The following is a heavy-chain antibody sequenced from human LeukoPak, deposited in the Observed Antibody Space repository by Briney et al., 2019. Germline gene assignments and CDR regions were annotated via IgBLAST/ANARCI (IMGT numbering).Heavy chain of an antibody. Sequence: SETLSLTCTVSGGSISSYYWSWIRQPPGKGLEWIGYIYYSGGTNYNPSLKSRVTISLDTSKNQFSLKLSSVTAADTAVYYCANYGSGSYAPPDYWGQGILVTVSS. V-gene: IGHV4-59*08. CDR2: IYYSGGT. CDR1: GGSISSYY. D-gene: IGHD3-10*01. CDR3: ANYGSGSYAPPDY. J-gene: IGHJ4*02.